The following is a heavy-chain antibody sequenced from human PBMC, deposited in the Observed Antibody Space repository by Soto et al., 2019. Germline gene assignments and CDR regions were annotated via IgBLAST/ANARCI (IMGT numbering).Heavy chain of an antibody. J-gene: IGHJ3*02. V-gene: IGHV3-48*01. CDR3: ATAVGGYCSGVSCPHPPFDM. D-gene: IGHD2-15*01. Sequence: DVQLVESGGGLVQPGGSLRLSCAASGFTFSTYSMNWVRQAPGKGLEWVSYISYSSITIFYVDSVKGRFTISRDNAKNSLSLQMNSLRAEDTAVYYCATAVGGYCSGVSCPHPPFDMWGQGTMVTVSS. CDR2: ISYSSITI. CDR1: GFTFSTYS.